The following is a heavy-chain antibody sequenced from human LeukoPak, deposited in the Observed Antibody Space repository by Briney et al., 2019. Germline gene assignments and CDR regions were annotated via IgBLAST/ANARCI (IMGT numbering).Heavy chain of an antibody. CDR1: GYTFSNYG. Sequence: ASVKVSCKASGYTFSNYGISWVRQAPGLGLEWMGWTSYNGNTNYAQKFQDRVTMTTDTSTTTAYMELRSLESDDTAVYYCARAVEVYTLHFDYWGQGTLVTVSS. D-gene: IGHD5/OR15-5a*01. CDR2: TSYNGNT. J-gene: IGHJ4*02. V-gene: IGHV1-18*04. CDR3: ARAVEVYTLHFDY.